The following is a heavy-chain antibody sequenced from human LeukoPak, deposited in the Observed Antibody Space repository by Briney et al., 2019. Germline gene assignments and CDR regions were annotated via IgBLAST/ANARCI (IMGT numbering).Heavy chain of an antibody. CDR1: GFTFSSYA. J-gene: IGHJ4*02. D-gene: IGHD3-10*01. CDR3: ARDGRFGELFDFDY. Sequence: GGSLRLSCAASGFTFSSYAMHWVRQAPGQGLEWMGWINPNSGGTNYAQKFQGRVTMTRDTSISTAYMELSRLRSDDTAVYYCARDGRFGELFDFDYWGQGTLVTVSS. CDR2: INPNSGGT. V-gene: IGHV1-2*02.